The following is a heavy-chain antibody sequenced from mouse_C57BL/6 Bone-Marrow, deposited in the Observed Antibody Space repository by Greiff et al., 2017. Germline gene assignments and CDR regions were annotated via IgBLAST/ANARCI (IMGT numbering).Heavy chain of an antibody. D-gene: IGHD1-1*01. V-gene: IGHV1-63*01. CDR1: GYTFTNYW. Sequence: QVQLQQSGAELVRPGTSVKMSCKASGYTFTNYWIGWAKQRPGHGLEWIGDIYPGGGYTNYNEKFKGKATLTADKSSSPAYMQFSSLTSEDSAIYYCARSPSYYYGSSYGWYFDVWGTGTTVTVSS. CDR2: IYPGGGYT. J-gene: IGHJ1*03. CDR3: ARSPSYYYGSSYGWYFDV.